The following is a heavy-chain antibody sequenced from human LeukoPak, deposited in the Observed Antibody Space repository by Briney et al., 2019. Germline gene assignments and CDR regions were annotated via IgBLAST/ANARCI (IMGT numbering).Heavy chain of an antibody. V-gene: IGHV4-4*09. CDR3: AIVYGGGRGGWFDT. Sequence: SETLSLTCTVSGGSISSYYWSWIRQPPGKGLEWIGYIYTSGSTNYNPSLKSRVTISVDTSKNQFYLNLSSVTAADTAVYYCAIVYGGGRGGWFDTWGQGTLVAVSS. CDR1: GGSISSYY. D-gene: IGHD3-10*01. J-gene: IGHJ5*02. CDR2: IYTSGST.